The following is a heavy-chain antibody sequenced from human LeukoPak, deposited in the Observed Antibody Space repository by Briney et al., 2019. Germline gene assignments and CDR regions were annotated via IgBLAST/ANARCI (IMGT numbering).Heavy chain of an antibody. J-gene: IGHJ4*02. Sequence: WGSLRLSCAASGFTFSIYAMSWVRQAPGKGLEWVSTISGSGGSTYYADSVRGRFTISRDNSKNTLYLQMNSLRAEDTAVYYCARGGHSSAFFDYWGQGTLVTVSS. D-gene: IGHD3-22*01. CDR3: ARGGHSSAFFDY. CDR2: ISGSGGST. CDR1: GFTFSIYA. V-gene: IGHV3-23*01.